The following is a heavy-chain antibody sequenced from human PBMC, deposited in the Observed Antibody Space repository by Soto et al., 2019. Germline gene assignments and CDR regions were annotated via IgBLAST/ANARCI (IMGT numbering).Heavy chain of an antibody. J-gene: IGHJ4*02. CDR3: AKLALERRYIAYEEVDY. V-gene: IGHV3-30*18. D-gene: IGHD5-12*01. Sequence: QVQLVESGGGVVQPGRSLRLSCTASGFSFRSYVMHWVRQAPGKGLEWVALISNDGSYKYYADSVKGRFTISRDNSKNTLHLQMNSLRSDDTVVYHCAKLALERRYIAYEEVDYWGQGTLATVSS. CDR2: ISNDGSYK. CDR1: GFSFRSYV.